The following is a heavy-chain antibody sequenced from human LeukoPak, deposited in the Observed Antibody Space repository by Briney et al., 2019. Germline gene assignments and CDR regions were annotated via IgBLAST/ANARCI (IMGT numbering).Heavy chain of an antibody. Sequence: ASVKVSCKVSGYTLTELSMHWVRQAPGKGLEWMGGFDPEDGETIYAQKLQGRVTMTEDTSTDTAYMELSSLRSEDTAVYYCATGPFGSGIISPGRLDYWGQGTLVTVSS. CDR1: GYTLTELS. J-gene: IGHJ4*02. V-gene: IGHV1-24*01. CDR3: ATGPFGSGIISPGRLDY. D-gene: IGHD3-10*01. CDR2: FDPEDGET.